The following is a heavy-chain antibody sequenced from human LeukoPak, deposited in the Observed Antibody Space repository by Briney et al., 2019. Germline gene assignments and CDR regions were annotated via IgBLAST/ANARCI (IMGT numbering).Heavy chain of an antibody. V-gene: IGHV4-59*12. CDR1: GGSISTYY. J-gene: IGHJ4*02. Sequence: SETLSLTCTVSGGSISTYYWSWLRQPPGKGLEWIGVIYYGGSTYYHPSLKSRVTISMDTSKGQLPLRLTSVTAADTAVYYCAGGVGATTYFGGQGTLVTVSS. CDR3: AGGVGATTYF. D-gene: IGHD1-26*01. CDR2: IYYGGST.